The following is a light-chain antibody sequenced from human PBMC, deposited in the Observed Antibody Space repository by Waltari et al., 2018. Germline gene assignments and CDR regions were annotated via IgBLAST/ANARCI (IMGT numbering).Light chain of an antibody. Sequence: EIVLTQSPGTLPLSPGERATLSCRASQNIFRTLAWYQQQPGQAPRLLIYGADTRATGMPDRFSGSGSGTDFSLTISGLDPEDFAVYYCQHYVRLPVTFGQGTKVEIK. J-gene: IGKJ1*01. CDR1: QNIFRT. CDR3: QHYVRLPVT. CDR2: GAD. V-gene: IGKV3-20*01.